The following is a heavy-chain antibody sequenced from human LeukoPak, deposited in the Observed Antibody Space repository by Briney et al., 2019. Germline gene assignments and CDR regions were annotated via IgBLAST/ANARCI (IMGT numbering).Heavy chain of an antibody. J-gene: IGHJ4*02. Sequence: GGSLRLSCAASGFTFSSYGMHWVRQAPGKGLEWVAVISYDGSNKYYADSVKGRFTISRDNSKNTLYLQMNSLRAEDTAVYYCAKGGIAAAALDYWGQGTLVTVSS. CDR1: GFTFSSYG. CDR3: AKGGIAAAALDY. D-gene: IGHD6-13*01. CDR2: ISYDGSNK. V-gene: IGHV3-30*18.